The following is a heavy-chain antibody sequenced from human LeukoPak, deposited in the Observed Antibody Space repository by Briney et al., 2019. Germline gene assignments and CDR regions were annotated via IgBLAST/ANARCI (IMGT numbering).Heavy chain of an antibody. CDR2: IIPIFGTA. CDR3: ARGPDYYDSSGYYGLLD. Sequence: GASVKVSCKASGGTFSSYAISWVRQAPGQGLEWMGGIIPIFGTANYAQKFQGRVTITADESTSTAYMELSSLRSEDTAVYYCARGPDYYDSSGYYGLLDWGQGTLVTVSS. V-gene: IGHV1-69*13. CDR1: GGTFSSYA. J-gene: IGHJ4*02. D-gene: IGHD3-22*01.